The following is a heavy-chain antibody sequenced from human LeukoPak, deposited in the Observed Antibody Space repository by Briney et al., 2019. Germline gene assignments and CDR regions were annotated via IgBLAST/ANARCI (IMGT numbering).Heavy chain of an antibody. CDR2: MSMSGTS. D-gene: IGHD2-21*01. J-gene: IGHJ4*02. V-gene: IGHV4-61*02. Sequence: SETLSLTCTVSGASVSSTDYYWSWIRQPAGKGAEWIGRMSMSGTSNYNPSLKSRVTISADTSKNQFFLKFSSVTAADTAMYYCAADPLWSAGAYWGQGMLVSVSS. CDR1: GASVSSTDYY. CDR3: AADPLWSAGAY.